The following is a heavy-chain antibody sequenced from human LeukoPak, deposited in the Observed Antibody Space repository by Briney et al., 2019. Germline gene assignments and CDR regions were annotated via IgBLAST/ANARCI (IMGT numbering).Heavy chain of an antibody. CDR1: GFTFSTYE. CDR3: ARDSGGLNYYGSGSSNYFDY. CDR2: ISSSGSTI. J-gene: IGHJ4*02. D-gene: IGHD3-10*01. Sequence: GGSLRLSCAASGFTFSTYEMNWVRQAPGKGLEWVSYISSSGSTIYYADSVKGRFTISRDNAKNSLYLQMNSLRAEDTAVYYCARDSGGLNYYGSGSSNYFDYWGQGTLVTVSS. V-gene: IGHV3-48*03.